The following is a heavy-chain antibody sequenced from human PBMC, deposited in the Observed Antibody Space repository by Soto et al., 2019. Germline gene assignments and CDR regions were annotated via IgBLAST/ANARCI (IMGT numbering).Heavy chain of an antibody. CDR3: AGDNHIFVVPPSLALLDV. CDR2: IYHSGST. Sequence: QVQLQESGPGLVKPSETLSLTCAVYGGSISSNKWWSWVRQPPGKGLEWIGEIYHSGSTNYNPSLKCRVTIPPTKPTTHSSRKLISGTAAASAVYYCAGDNHIFVVPPSLALLDVWGKGTRVPVSS. V-gene: IGHV4-4*02. CDR1: GGSISSNKW. J-gene: IGHJ6*03. D-gene: IGHD2-2*01.